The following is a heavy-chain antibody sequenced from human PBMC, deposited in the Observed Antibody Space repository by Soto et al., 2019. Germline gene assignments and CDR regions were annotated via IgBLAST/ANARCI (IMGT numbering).Heavy chain of an antibody. CDR3: ARFLRELELPLGNYYYYYYMDV. CDR1: GYTFTSYG. J-gene: IGHJ6*03. V-gene: IGHV1-18*01. Sequence: ASVKVSCKASGYTFTSYGISWVRQAPGQGLEWMGWISAYNGNTNYAQKLQGRVTMTTDTSTSTAYMELRSLRSDDTAVYYCARFLRELELPLGNYYYYYYMDVWGKGTTVTVSS. CDR2: ISAYNGNT. D-gene: IGHD1-7*01.